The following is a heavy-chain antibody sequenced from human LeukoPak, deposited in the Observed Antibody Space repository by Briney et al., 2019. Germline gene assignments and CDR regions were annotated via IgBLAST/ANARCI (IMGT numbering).Heavy chain of an antibody. V-gene: IGHV3-30*18. CDR1: GFIFNNYG. CDR2: IAYDGSSS. CDR3: AKDMASNWGFEGIRALDD. D-gene: IGHD7-27*01. Sequence: GGSLRLSCVASGFIFNNYGMDWVRQAPGKGLEWLAVIAYDGSSSEYADSVKGRFTVSRDNSKNTLYLHMNSLRPEDTAVYYCAKDMASNWGFEGIRALDDWGQGTLVTVSS. J-gene: IGHJ4*02.